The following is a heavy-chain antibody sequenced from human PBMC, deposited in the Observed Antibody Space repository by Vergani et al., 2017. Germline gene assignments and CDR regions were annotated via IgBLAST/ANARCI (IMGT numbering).Heavy chain of an antibody. CDR2: ISAYNGNT. V-gene: IGHV1-18*01. D-gene: IGHD2-8*01. J-gene: IGHJ4*02. Sequence: VQLVQSGAEVKKPGESLKISCKGSGYSFTSYGISWVRQAPGQGLEWMGWISAYNGNTNYAQKLQGRVTMTTDTSTSTAYMELRSLRSDDTAVYYCARACGYCTNGPLSGGDYWAREPWSPSPQ. CDR1: GYSFTSYG. CDR3: ARACGYCTNGPLSGGDY.